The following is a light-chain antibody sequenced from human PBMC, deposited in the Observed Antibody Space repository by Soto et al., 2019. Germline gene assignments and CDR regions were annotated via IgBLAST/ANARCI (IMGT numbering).Light chain of an antibody. CDR3: QQYNNWPRT. CDR1: QSVSSY. Sequence: EIVLTQSPATLCLSPGERATLSCGASQSVSSYLAWYQQKPGQAPRLLIYDASNRATGIPAGFSGSGSGTDFTLTINSLQSEDFAVYYCQQYNNWPRTFGQGTKVDIK. V-gene: IGKV3-11*01. J-gene: IGKJ1*01. CDR2: DAS.